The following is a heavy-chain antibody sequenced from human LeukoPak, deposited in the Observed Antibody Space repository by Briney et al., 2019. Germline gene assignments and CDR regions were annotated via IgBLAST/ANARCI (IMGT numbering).Heavy chain of an antibody. D-gene: IGHD2-2*01. CDR2: ISGSGGST. CDR1: GFTFSSYA. V-gene: IGHV3-23*01. J-gene: IGHJ4*02. Sequence: GGSLRLSCAASGFTFSSYAMSWVRQAPGKGLEWVSAISGSGGSTYYADSVKGRFTISRDNSKNTLYLQMNSLRAEDTAVYYCAKDVESTSCYAPFDYWGQGTLVTVSS. CDR3: AKDVESTSCYAPFDY.